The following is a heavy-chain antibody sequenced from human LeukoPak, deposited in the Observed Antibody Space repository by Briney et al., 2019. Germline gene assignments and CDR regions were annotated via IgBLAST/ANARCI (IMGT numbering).Heavy chain of an antibody. V-gene: IGHV4-34*01. J-gene: IGHJ2*01. Sequence: PSETLSLTCAVYGGSFSGYYWSWIRQPPGKGLEWIGEINHSGSTNYNPSLKSRVTISVDTSKNQFSLKLSSVTAADTAVYYCARAWYYDSSGSDYWYFDLWGRGTLVTVSS. CDR1: GGSFSGYY. CDR3: ARAWYYDSSGSDYWYFDL. CDR2: INHSGST. D-gene: IGHD3-22*01.